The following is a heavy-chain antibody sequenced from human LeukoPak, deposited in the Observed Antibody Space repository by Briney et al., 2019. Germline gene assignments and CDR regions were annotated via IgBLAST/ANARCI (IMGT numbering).Heavy chain of an antibody. V-gene: IGHV1-69*04. CDR2: IIPILGIA. J-gene: IGHJ4*02. D-gene: IGHD5-12*01. CDR3: ATYSGHDRTYYFDY. Sequence: SVKVSCKASGGTFSSYAISWVRQAPGQGLEWMGRIIPILGIANYAQKFQGRVTITADKSTSTAYMELSSLRSEDTAVYYCATYSGHDRTYYFDYWGQGTLVTVSS. CDR1: GGTFSSYA.